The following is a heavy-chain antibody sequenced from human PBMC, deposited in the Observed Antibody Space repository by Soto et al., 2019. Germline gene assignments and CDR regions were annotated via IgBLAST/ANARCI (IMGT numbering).Heavy chain of an antibody. Sequence: SETLSLTCTVSGGSISGLFWSWIRQPPGKGLEWIGYIYYNGATNYNPSLKSRVTISVDTSKNQFSLKLRSVTAADTAVYFCARYGFYSLDVWGKGTTVTVSS. J-gene: IGHJ6*03. V-gene: IGHV4-59*08. D-gene: IGHD3-10*01. CDR1: GGSISGLF. CDR2: IYYNGAT. CDR3: ARYGFYSLDV.